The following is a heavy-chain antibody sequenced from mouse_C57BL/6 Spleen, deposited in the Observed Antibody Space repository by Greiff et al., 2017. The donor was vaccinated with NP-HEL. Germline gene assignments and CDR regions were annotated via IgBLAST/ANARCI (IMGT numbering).Heavy chain of an antibody. J-gene: IGHJ1*03. CDR2: ISSGGSYT. CDR3: ARQMGVKPVGHWYFDV. CDR1: GFTFSSYG. Sequence: EVNVVESGGDLVKPGGSLKLSCAASGFTFSSYGMSWVRQTPDKRLEWVATISSGGSYTYYPDSVKGRFTISRDNAKNTLYLQMSSLKSEDTAMYYCARQMGVKPVGHWYFDVWGTGTTVTVSS. D-gene: IGHD1-1*01. V-gene: IGHV5-6*01.